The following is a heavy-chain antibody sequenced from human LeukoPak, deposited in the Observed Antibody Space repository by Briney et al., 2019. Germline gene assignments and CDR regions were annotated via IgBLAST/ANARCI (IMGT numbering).Heavy chain of an antibody. J-gene: IGHJ5*02. V-gene: IGHV4-31*03. CDR2: IYYSGST. D-gene: IGHD4-17*01. CDR3: ARHDYGDYVGRFDP. Sequence: SQTPSLTCTVSGGSISSGGYYWSWIRQHPGKGLEWIGYIYYSGSTYYNPSLKSRVTISVDTSKNQFSLKLSSVTAADTAVYYGARHDYGDYVGRFDPWGQGTLVTVSS. CDR1: GGSISSGGYY.